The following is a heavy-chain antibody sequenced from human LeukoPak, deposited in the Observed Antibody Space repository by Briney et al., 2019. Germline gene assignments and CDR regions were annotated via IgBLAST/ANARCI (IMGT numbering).Heavy chain of an antibody. CDR2: INHSGST. V-gene: IGHV4-34*01. J-gene: IGHJ4*01. CDR3: ARAALGGYYLFDY. CDR1: GGSFSGYY. Sequence: PSETLSLTCAVYGGSFSGYYWSWIRQPPGKGLEWIGEINHSGSTNYRPSLKSRVTISVDTSKNQFSLKLSSVTAADTAVYYCARAALGGYYLFDYWGQEPWSPSPQ. D-gene: IGHD3-22*01.